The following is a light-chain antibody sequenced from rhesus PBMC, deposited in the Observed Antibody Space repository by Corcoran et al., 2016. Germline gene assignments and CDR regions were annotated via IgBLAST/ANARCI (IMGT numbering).Light chain of an antibody. V-gene: IGLV2-32*02. CDR1: SSDIGGYNY. CDR3: SSYAGSNTYV. Sequence: QAALTQPRSVSGSPGQSVTISCPGTSSDIGGYNYVSWYQHHPGTAPKLMIYEVSKRPSGVSDRVSGSKSGNTASLTISGLPAEDEADYYCSSYAGSNTYVFGSGTKLTVL. J-gene: IGLJ6*01. CDR2: EVS.